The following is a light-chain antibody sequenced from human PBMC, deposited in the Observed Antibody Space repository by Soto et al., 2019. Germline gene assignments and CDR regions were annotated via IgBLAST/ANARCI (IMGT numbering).Light chain of an antibody. CDR2: GAS. J-gene: IGKJ1*01. CDR3: QQYNNWPQT. V-gene: IGKV3-15*01. Sequence: EIVMTQSPATLSVSPGERATLSCRASQSVSSNLAWYQQKPGQAPRLLIYGASTRATGIPARFSGSGSGTGFTLTISSLQSEDFAVYYCQQYNNWPQTFGQGTKV. CDR1: QSVSSN.